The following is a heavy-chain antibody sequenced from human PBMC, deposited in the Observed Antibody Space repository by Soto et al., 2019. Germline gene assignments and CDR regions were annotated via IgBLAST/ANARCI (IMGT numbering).Heavy chain of an antibody. CDR1: GFTFSSYA. Sequence: EVQLLESGGGLVQPGGSLRLSCAASGFTFSSYAMSWVRQAPGKGLEWVSAISGSGGSTYYADSGKGLCTISRDNSKNALYLQMNGLRAEDTAVYYCAKVRGGSYYYYGRDVWGQGTTVTVSS. V-gene: IGHV3-23*01. D-gene: IGHD3-16*01. CDR2: ISGSGGST. CDR3: AKVRGGSYYYYGRDV. J-gene: IGHJ6*02.